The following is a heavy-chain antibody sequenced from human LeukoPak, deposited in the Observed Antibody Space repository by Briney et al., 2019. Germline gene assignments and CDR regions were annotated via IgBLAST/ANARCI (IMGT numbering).Heavy chain of an antibody. CDR2: ISPSGDIT. CDR1: GFTFSNHG. V-gene: IGHV3-23*01. Sequence: GGTLRLSCAASGFTFSNHGMNWVRQAPGKGLEWVSGISPSGDITYYADSVKGRFTISSDNSKNTLHLEVISLTAEDTAVYYCAKDDAWIRFGEWSQGTLVTVSS. CDR3: AKDDAWIRFGE. D-gene: IGHD3-10*01. J-gene: IGHJ4*02.